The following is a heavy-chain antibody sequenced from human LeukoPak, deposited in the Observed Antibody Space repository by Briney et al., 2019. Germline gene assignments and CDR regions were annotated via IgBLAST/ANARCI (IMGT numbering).Heavy chain of an antibody. CDR1: GYTFTSYG. J-gene: IGHJ4*02. V-gene: IGHV1-18*01. D-gene: IGHD2-21*01. Sequence: ASVKVSCKASGYTFTSYGISWVRQAPGQGLEWLGWISAYNGNTNYAQKLQGRVTMTTDTSTSTAYMELRSLRSDDTAVYYCARKWACGGDCYSFDYWGQGTLVTVSS. CDR3: ARKWACGGDCYSFDY. CDR2: ISAYNGNT.